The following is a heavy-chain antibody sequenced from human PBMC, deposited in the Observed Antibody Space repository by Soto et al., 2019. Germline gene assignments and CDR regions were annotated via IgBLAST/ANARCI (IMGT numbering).Heavy chain of an antibody. V-gene: IGHV1-69*01. D-gene: IGHD3-3*01. CDR1: GDTFTKYA. CDR2: LIPVFGTA. CDR3: ARPSGGRIRYLEPFNY. J-gene: IGHJ4*02. Sequence: QVQLVQSGAEVRKPGSSVKVSCKAYGDTFTKYAITWVRQAHGQGLEWVGGLIPVFGTANYAHKFQGRVTITADESTSTVYMELSSLRSEDTAVYYCARPSGGRIRYLEPFNYWGPGTQLTVSS.